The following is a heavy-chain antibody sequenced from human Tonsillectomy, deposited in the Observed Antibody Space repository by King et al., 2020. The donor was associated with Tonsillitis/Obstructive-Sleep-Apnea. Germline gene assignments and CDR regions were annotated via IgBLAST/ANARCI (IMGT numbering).Heavy chain of an antibody. D-gene: IGHD3-16*01. J-gene: IGHJ6*03. CDR2: ISSSGSTI. CDR3: AGTGGDDYVFYYYYYRDV. CDR1: GFTFSDYY. Sequence: VQLVESGGGLVKPGGSLRLSCAASGFTFSDYYMSWIRQAPGKGLEWVSYISSSGSTIYYTDSVKGRFTISRDNAKNSLYLQMNSLRAEDTAVYYCAGTGGDDYVFYYYYYRDVWGKGPTVTVSS. V-gene: IGHV3-11*01.